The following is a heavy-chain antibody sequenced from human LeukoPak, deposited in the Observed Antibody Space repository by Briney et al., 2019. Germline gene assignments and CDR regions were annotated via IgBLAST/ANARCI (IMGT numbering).Heavy chain of an antibody. CDR2: ISSSSSTI. CDR1: GFTFKTYS. Sequence: GGSLRLSCAASGFTFKTYSMHWVRQAPGKGLEWVSYISSSSSTIYYADSVKGRFTISRDNAKNSLYLQMNTLRAEDTAVYFCARGPRTYDSSAYYYYWGQGALVTVSS. D-gene: IGHD3-22*01. V-gene: IGHV3-48*04. CDR3: ARGPRTYDSSAYYYY. J-gene: IGHJ4*02.